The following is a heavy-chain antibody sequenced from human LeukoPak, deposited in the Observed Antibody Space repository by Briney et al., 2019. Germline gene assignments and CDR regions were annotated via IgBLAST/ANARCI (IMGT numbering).Heavy chain of an antibody. CDR3: ARHGAREQGGWSPLPVRGPDY. Sequence: PSETLSLTCTVSGGSISNYYWSWIRQPPGKGLEWIGYIYYSGSTNYNPSLKSRVTISVDTSKNQFSLKLSSVTAADTAVYYCARHGAREQGGWSPLPVRGPDYWGQGTLVTVSS. V-gene: IGHV4-59*08. J-gene: IGHJ4*02. CDR1: GGSISNYY. CDR2: IYYSGST. D-gene: IGHD6-19*01.